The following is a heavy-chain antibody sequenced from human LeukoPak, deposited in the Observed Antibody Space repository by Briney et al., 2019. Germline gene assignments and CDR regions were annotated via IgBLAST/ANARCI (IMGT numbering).Heavy chain of an antibody. CDR2: IKEDGSEK. CDR3: ARRGGILNGYYDY. Sequence: GGSLRLSCAASVFTFSTYWMSWVRQAPGKGLEWVANIKEDGSEKYYVDSVKGRFTISRDNAKNSLYLQMNSLRAEDTAVYYCARRGGILNGYYDYWGQGTLVTVSS. V-gene: IGHV3-7*03. J-gene: IGHJ4*02. CDR1: VFTFSTYW. D-gene: IGHD3-9*01.